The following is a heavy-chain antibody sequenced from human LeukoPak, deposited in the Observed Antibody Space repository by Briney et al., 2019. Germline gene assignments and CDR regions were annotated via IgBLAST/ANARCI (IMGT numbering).Heavy chain of an antibody. J-gene: IGHJ4*02. CDR2: IKQDGSEK. CDR1: GLSLNTHW. D-gene: IGHD1-26*01. Sequence: GGSLRLSCAGSGLSLNTHWMSWVRQAPGKGLEWVANIKQDGSEKYYVDSVKGRFTISRDNAKNSLYLQMNSLRAEDTAVYYCARDQSGSYYFLDYWGQGTLVTVSS. CDR3: ARDQSGSYYFLDY. V-gene: IGHV3-7*01.